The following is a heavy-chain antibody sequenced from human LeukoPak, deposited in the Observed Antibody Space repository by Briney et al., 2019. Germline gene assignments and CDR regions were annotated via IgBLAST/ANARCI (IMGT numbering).Heavy chain of an antibody. D-gene: IGHD3-10*01. V-gene: IGHV3-48*01. CDR1: EFTFSSYS. J-gene: IGHJ6*03. CDR2: ISSGSRTI. Sequence: GGSLRLSCAASEFTFSSYSMSWVRQAPGKGLEWVSYISSGSRTIYYADSVKGRFTISRDNAKNSLYLQMNSLRAEDTAVYYCARNIGFGVYYYYMDVWGKGTTVTVSS. CDR3: ARNIGFGVYYYYMDV.